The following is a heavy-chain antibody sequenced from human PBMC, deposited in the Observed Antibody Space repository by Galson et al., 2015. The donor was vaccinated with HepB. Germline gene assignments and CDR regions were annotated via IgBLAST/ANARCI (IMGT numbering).Heavy chain of an antibody. CDR1: GFTFSSYG. D-gene: IGHD6-13*01. J-gene: IGHJ4*02. CDR2: IWYDGSNK. V-gene: IGHV3-33*08. CDR3: AREGVQQLVPVN. Sequence: SLRLSCAASGFTFSSYGMHWVRQAPGKGLEWVAVIWYDGSNKYYADSVKGRFTISRDNSKNTLYLQMNSLRAEDTAVYYCAREGVQQLVPVNWGQGTLVTVSS.